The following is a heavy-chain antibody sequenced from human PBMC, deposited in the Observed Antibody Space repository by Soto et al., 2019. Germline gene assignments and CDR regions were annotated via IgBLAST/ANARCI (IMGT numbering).Heavy chain of an antibody. D-gene: IGHD2-2*01. Sequence: EVQLLESGGGSVQPGGSLRLSCVASGHTFKNYAMTWVRQAPGKGLEWVSGISGSGGSTYYADSVRGRFTISRDDSKNTLYLQMRSLRAEDAAVYYCGKVSRGIGVVPAGLNWGQGTLVTVSS. J-gene: IGHJ4*02. V-gene: IGHV3-23*01. CDR2: ISGSGGST. CDR3: GKVSRGIGVVPAGLN. CDR1: GHTFKNYA.